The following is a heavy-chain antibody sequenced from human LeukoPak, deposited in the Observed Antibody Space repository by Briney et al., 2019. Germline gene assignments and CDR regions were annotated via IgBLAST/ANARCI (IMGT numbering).Heavy chain of an antibody. V-gene: IGHV1-18*01. CDR1: GYTFTSYG. D-gene: IGHD6-19*01. CDR2: ISAYNGNT. CDR3: AREAYDSSGWSRGYYYYMDV. J-gene: IGHJ6*03. Sequence: ASVKVSFKASGYTFTSYGISWVRQAPGQGLEWMGWISAYNGNTNYAQKLQGRVTTTTDTSTSTAYMELRSLRSDDTAVYYCAREAYDSSGWSRGYYYYMDVWGKGTTVTVSS.